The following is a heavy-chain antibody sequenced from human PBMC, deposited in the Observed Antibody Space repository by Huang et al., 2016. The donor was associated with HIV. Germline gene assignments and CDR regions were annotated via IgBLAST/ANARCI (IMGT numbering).Heavy chain of an antibody. CDR2: INSDGSRS. J-gene: IGHJ4*02. V-gene: IGHV3-74*01. D-gene: IGHD3-22*01. Sequence: EVQLVESGGGLVQPGGSLRLSCAASGLTFSSYWMHWVRQAPGKGLVWVSRINSDGSRSGYSDSVKGRLTTSRDNAKNTLYLQMNSLRAEDTAVYYCVRDPRIQSWLNYFDYWGQGTLVSVSS. CDR1: GLTFSSYW. CDR3: VRDPRIQSWLNYFDY.